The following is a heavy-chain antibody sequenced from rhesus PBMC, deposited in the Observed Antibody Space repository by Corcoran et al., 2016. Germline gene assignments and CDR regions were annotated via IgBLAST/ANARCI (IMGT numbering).Heavy chain of an antibody. J-gene: IGHJ4*01. CDR2: IYGGGGST. V-gene: IGHV4S6*01. D-gene: IGHD3-9*01. Sequence: QVQLQESGPGLVKPSETLPLTCAVSGASISSNYWSWIRQPPGQGLEWIGYIYGGGGSTHNNPPLKSRVTISKDPSKNQFSLKLSSVTAADTAVYYCARRVGGEDDYGYYYTEVDYWGQGVLVTVSS. CDR3: ARRVGGEDDYGYYYTEVDY. CDR1: GASISSNY.